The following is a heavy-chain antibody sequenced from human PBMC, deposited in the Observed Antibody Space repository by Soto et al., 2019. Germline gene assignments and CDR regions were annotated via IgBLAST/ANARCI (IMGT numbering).Heavy chain of an antibody. J-gene: IGHJ6*03. D-gene: IGHD3-3*01. V-gene: IGHV4-39*01. Sequence: SETLSLTCTVSGGSISSSSYYWGWIRQPPGKGLEWIGSIYYSGSTYYNPSLKSRVTISVDTSKNQFSLKLSSVTAADTAVYYCARHVLRFLEWFVFYMDVWGKGTTVTVSS. CDR3: ARHVLRFLEWFVFYMDV. CDR1: GGSISSSSYY. CDR2: IYYSGST.